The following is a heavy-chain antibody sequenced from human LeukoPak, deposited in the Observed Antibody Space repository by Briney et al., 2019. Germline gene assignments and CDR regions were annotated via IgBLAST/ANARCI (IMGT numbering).Heavy chain of an antibody. CDR1: GFPFSSFW. CDR2: IRPDGSEQ. J-gene: IGHJ4*02. Sequence: GGSLRLSCAASGFPFSSFWMNWVRQTPGRGLEWLANIRPDGSEQYYVDSVRGRFTISRDNAKNSLYLQMNSLRAEDTAVYYCARRLTTSGKHYFDYWGQGTLVTVSS. CDR3: ARRLTTSGKHYFDY. V-gene: IGHV3-7*01. D-gene: IGHD1/OR15-1a*01.